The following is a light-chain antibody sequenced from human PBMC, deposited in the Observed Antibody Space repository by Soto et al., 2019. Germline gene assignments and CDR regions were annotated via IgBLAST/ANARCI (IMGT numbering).Light chain of an antibody. CDR3: NSYTSSSTYV. CDR2: DVT. Sequence: QSVLTQPASVSGSPGQSITISCTGTSSDVGGYNYVYWYQQHPGKVPKLMIYDVTNRPSGVSNRFSGSKSGNTASLTISGLQAEDEADYYCNSYTSSSTYVFGTATKLTVL. V-gene: IGLV2-14*03. CDR1: SSDVGGYNY. J-gene: IGLJ1*01.